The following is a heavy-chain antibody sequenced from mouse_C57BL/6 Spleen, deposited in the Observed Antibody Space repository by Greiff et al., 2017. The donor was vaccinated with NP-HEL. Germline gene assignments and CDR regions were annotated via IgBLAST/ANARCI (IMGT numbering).Heavy chain of an antibody. CDR2: INYDGSST. J-gene: IGHJ2*01. CDR3: ARGGDYYGSSYLYYFDY. V-gene: IGHV5-16*01. D-gene: IGHD1-1*01. Sequence: EVKLMESEGGLVQPGSSMKLSCTASGFTFSDYYMAWVRQVPEKGLEWVANINYDGSSTYYLDSLKSRFIISRDNAKNILYLQMSSLKSEDTATYYCARGGDYYGSSYLYYFDYWGQGTTLTVSS. CDR1: GFTFSDYY.